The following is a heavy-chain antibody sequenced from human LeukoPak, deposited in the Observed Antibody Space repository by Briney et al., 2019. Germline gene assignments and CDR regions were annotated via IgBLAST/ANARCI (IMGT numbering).Heavy chain of an antibody. V-gene: IGHV3-23*01. CDR1: GFTFSSYA. J-gene: IGHJ4*02. Sequence: SGGSLRPSCAASGFTFSSYAMSWVRQAPGKGLEWVSAISGSGGSTYYADSVKGRFTISRDNSKNTLYLQMNSLRAEDTAVYYCAKQSRHVLLWFGELSYWGQGTLVTVSS. CDR2: ISGSGGST. D-gene: IGHD3-10*01. CDR3: AKQSRHVLLWFGELSY.